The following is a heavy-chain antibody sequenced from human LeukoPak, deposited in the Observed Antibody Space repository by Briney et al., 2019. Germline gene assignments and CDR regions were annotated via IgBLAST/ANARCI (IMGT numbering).Heavy chain of an antibody. J-gene: IGHJ4*02. Sequence: ASVKVSCKVSGSTFTSYGISWVRRPPGPGLEWMGWVRAYNGNTNYAQKLQGRVTMTTDTSRSTAYMELRSLRSDDTAVYYCARKGGYDSSGYAEYYFDYWGQGTLVTVSS. D-gene: IGHD3-22*01. CDR2: VRAYNGNT. CDR3: ARKGGYDSSGYAEYYFDY. V-gene: IGHV1-18*01. CDR1: GSTFTSYG.